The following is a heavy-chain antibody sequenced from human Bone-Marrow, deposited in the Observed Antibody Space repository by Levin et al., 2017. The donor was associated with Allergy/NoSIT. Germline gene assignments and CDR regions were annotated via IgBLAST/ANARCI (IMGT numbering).Heavy chain of an antibody. CDR3: ARAAGAAGRGGMDV. V-gene: IGHV3-21*01. CDR1: GFSFKTFG. D-gene: IGHD6-13*01. Sequence: VGSLRLSCATSGFSFKTFGMAWVRQAPGKGLEWVSSITSTSKYIYYADSVKGRFNISRDNADNSLYLQMDRLRGEDTAVYYCARAAGAAGRGGMDVWGQGTSVTVSS. CDR2: ITSTSKYI. J-gene: IGHJ6*02.